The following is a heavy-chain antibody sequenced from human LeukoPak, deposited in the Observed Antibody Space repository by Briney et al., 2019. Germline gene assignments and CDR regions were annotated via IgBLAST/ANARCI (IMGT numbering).Heavy chain of an antibody. CDR3: ARRPGRGYRPFHY. J-gene: IGHJ4*02. V-gene: IGHV4-34*01. D-gene: IGHD5-18*01. CDR2: INHSGST. CDR1: GGSFSGYY. Sequence: SETLSLTCAVYGGSFSGYYWSWIRQPPGKGLEWIGEINHSGSTNYNPSLKSRVTISVDTSKNQFSLKLSSVTAADTAVYYCARRPGRGYRPFHYWGQGTLVIVSS.